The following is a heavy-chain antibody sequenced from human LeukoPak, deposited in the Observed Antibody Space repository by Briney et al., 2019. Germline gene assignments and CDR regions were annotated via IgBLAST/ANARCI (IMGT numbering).Heavy chain of an antibody. J-gene: IGHJ6*03. Sequence: GGSLRLSCAASGFTFSNYAMSWVRQAPGKGLEWVSAISGSGGNTYYADSVKGRFTISRDNSKNTLYLQMNSLRAEDTAVYYCARGIAARPLWYYYYYMDVWGKGTTVTVSS. CDR1: GFTFSNYA. CDR3: ARGIAARPLWYYYYYMDV. CDR2: ISGSGGNT. V-gene: IGHV3-23*01. D-gene: IGHD6-6*01.